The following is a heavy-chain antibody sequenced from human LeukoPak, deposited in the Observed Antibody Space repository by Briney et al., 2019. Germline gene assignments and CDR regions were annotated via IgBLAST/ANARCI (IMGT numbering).Heavy chain of an antibody. CDR3: ARDTTYSSSSYYYCYYMDV. V-gene: IGHV1-2*02. CDR1: GYTFTGYY. D-gene: IGHD6-6*01. CDR2: INPNSGGT. Sequence: GASVKVSCKASGYTFTGYYMHWVRQAPGQGLEWMGWINPNSGGTNYAQKFQGRVTMTRDTSVSTAYMELSRLRSDDTAVYYCARDTTYSSSSYYYCYYMDVWGKGTTVTVSS. J-gene: IGHJ6*03.